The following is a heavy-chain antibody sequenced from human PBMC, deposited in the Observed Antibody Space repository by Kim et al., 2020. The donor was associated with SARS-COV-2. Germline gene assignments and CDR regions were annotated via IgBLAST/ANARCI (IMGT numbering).Heavy chain of an antibody. V-gene: IGHV3-20*04. CDR3: ARGPGYSYGRHFDY. Sequence: GGSLRLSCAASGFTFDDYGMSWVRQAPGKGPEWVSGINWNGGSTGYADSVKGRFTISRDNAKNSLYLQMNSLRAEDTALYYCARGPGYSYGRHFDYWGQGTLVTVSS. CDR1: GFTFDDYG. CDR2: INWNGGST. J-gene: IGHJ4*02. D-gene: IGHD5-18*01.